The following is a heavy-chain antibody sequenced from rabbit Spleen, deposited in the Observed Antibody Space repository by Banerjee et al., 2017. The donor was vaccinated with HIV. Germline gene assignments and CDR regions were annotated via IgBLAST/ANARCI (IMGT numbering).Heavy chain of an antibody. D-gene: IGHD8-1*01. V-gene: IGHV1S45*01. J-gene: IGHJ4*01. CDR2: MEPGSGST. CDR1: GFSFSSSYY. CDR3: ASGSNNYNNGFKL. Sequence: QEQLVESGGGLVQPEGSLTLTCTASGFSFSSSYYMCWVRQAPGKGLEWIGCMEPGSGSTYYASWASGRFTMSKTSSTTATLQMTSLTAADTATYFCASGSNNYNNGFKLWGPGTLVTVS.